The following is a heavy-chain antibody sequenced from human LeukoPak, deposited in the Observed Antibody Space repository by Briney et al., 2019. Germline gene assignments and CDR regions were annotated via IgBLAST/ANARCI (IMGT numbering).Heavy chain of an antibody. Sequence: GGSLRLSCAASGFTFSSYGMHWVRQAPGKGLEWVAVISYDGSNKYYADSVKGRFTISRDNSKNTLYLQMNSLRAEDTAVYYCAKGQAVAGTQVVGLYYFDYWGQGTLVTVSS. CDR3: AKGQAVAGTQVVGLYYFDY. D-gene: IGHD6-19*01. CDR2: ISYDGSNK. CDR1: GFTFSSYG. V-gene: IGHV3-30*18. J-gene: IGHJ4*02.